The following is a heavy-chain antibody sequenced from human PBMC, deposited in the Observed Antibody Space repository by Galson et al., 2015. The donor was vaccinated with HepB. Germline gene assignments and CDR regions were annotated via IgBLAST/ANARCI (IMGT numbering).Heavy chain of an antibody. CDR2: ISSSSSTI. CDR1: GFTFSSYS. D-gene: IGHD2-15*01. CDR3: ARENQEYCSGGSCYRDAFDI. Sequence: SLRLSCAASGFTFSSYSMNWVRQAPGKGLEWVSYISSSSSTIYYADSVKGRFTISRDNAKNSLYLQMNSLRDEDTAVYYCARENQEYCSGGSCYRDAFDIWGQGTMVTVSS. J-gene: IGHJ3*02. V-gene: IGHV3-48*02.